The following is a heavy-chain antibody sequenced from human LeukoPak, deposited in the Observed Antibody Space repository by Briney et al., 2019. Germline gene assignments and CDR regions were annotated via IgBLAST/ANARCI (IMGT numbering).Heavy chain of an antibody. J-gene: IGHJ4*02. V-gene: IGHV4-34*01. CDR1: GGSFSGYY. CDR2: INHSGST. D-gene: IGHD5-24*01. CDR3: AIKMAPYLVDY. Sequence: SETLSLTCAVYGGSFSGYYWSWIRQPPGKGLEWIGEINHSGSTNYNPSLKSRVTISVDTSKNQFSLKLSSVTAADPAVYYCAIKMAPYLVDYWGQGTLVTVSS.